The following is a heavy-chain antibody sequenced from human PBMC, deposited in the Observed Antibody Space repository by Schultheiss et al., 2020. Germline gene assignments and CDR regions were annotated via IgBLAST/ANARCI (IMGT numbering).Heavy chain of an antibody. V-gene: IGHV3-23*01. D-gene: IGHD2-15*01. J-gene: IGHJ4*02. Sequence: GGSLRLSCAASGFTFDDYTMHWVRQAPGKGLEWVSGISWNSGSTYYADSVKGRFTISRDNSKNTLFLQMNSLRAEDTAVYYCARGVVVAVYYFDYWGQGTLVTVSS. CDR1: GFTFDDYT. CDR3: ARGVVVAVYYFDY. CDR2: ISWNSGST.